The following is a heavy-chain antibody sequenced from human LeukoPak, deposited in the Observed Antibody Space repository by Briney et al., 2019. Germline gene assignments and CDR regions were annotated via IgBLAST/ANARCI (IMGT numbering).Heavy chain of an antibody. CDR2: IYYSGST. CDR3: ARDPLTSTWSPYYFTLDV. Sequence: PSETLSLTCTVSGGSISSYYWSWIRQPPGKGLEWIGYIYYSGSTNYNPSLKSRVTISVDTSKNQFSLKLSSVTAADTAVYYCARDPLTSTWSPYYFTLDVWGQGTTVSVSS. V-gene: IGHV4-59*01. CDR1: GGSISSYY. D-gene: IGHD6-13*01. J-gene: IGHJ6*02.